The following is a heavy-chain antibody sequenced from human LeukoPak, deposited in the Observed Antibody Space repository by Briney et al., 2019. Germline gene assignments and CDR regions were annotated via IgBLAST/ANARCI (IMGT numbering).Heavy chain of an antibody. J-gene: IGHJ4*02. D-gene: IGHD3-3*01. CDR2: IRYDGDNK. Sequence: GGSLRLSCAASGFTFSNYGMHWVSQAPAKGLEWVTFIRYDGDNKYYAHSLKGRFTISRDNSKNTLYLQMNSLRAEDTAVYYCASATIFGVVIYYWGEGTLVTVSS. V-gene: IGHV3-30*02. CDR1: GFTFSNYG. CDR3: ASATIFGVVIYY.